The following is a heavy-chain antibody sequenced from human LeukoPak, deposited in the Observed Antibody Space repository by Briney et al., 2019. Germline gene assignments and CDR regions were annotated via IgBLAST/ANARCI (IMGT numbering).Heavy chain of an antibody. J-gene: IGHJ4*02. CDR3: ATEARSRGSAGYFDR. V-gene: IGHV3-30*04. CDR1: GFTFSSSH. Sequence: PGESLRPSCAASGFTFSSSHMHWVRQAPAKGPEWVAVLSADGSNQAYTESVKGRFTVSRDNTKNALYLQMNSLTHEDTALYFCATEARSRGSAGYFDRWGQGTLVRVS. CDR2: LSADGSNQ. D-gene: IGHD3-22*01.